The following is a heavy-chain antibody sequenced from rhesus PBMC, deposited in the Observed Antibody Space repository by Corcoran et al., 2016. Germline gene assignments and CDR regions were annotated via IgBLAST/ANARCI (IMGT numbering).Heavy chain of an antibody. V-gene: IGHV3S43*01. D-gene: IGHD3-9*01. CDR1: GFTSGNSD. CDR2: ISSGGSI. CDR3: AKDSTRMITVTIYDAFDF. J-gene: IGHJ3*01. Sequence: EVQLVESGGGLVQPGGSLGLSCAAPGFTSGNSDLIWIRQAPGKGLEWVSYISSGGSIYYSYSVKGRFPISRDNAKNTLYLQMSSLRVEDTAVYYCAKDSTRMITVTIYDAFDFWGQGLRVTVSS.